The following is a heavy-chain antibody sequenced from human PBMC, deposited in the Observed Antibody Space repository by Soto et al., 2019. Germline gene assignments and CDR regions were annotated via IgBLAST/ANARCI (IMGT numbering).Heavy chain of an antibody. V-gene: IGHV3-30*18. D-gene: IGHD3-22*01. CDR1: GCPFGCYG. CDR3: AKSVRYYDSSAYYPLDY. Sequence: GGSLSISCAAAGCPFGCYGRHWVRKAPGKGLEWVAVISYDGSNKYYADSVKGRFTISRDNSGNTLYLQMNSLRTEDTAVYYCAKSVRYYDSSAYYPLDYWGQGTLVTVSS. CDR2: ISYDGSNK. J-gene: IGHJ4*02.